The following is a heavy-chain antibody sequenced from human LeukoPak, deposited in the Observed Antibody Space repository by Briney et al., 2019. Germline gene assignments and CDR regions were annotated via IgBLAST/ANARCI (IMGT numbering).Heavy chain of an antibody. D-gene: IGHD1-26*01. CDR3: ARDLIVGATLYFDY. Sequence: ASVKVSCKASGYTFTSYNINWVRQAPGQGVEWMGIINPSGGSTNYAQKFQGRVTMTRDTSTSTVYMELSSLRSEDTAVYYCARDLIVGATLYFDYWGQGTLVTVSS. CDR1: GYTFTSYN. V-gene: IGHV1-46*01. CDR2: INPSGGST. J-gene: IGHJ4*02.